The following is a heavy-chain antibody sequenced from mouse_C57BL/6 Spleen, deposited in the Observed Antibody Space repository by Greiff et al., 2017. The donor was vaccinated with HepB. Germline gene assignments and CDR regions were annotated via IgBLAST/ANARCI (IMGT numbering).Heavy chain of an antibody. CDR3: TRDSNYVAWFAY. D-gene: IGHD2-5*01. CDR1: GFTFSDAW. V-gene: IGHV6-6*01. Sequence: EVKLVESGGGLVQPGGSMKLSCAASGFTFSDAWMDWVRQSPEKGLEWVAEIRNKANNHATYYAESVKGRFTISRDDSKSSVYLQMNSLRAEDTGIYYCTRDSNYVAWFAYWGQGTLVTVSA. J-gene: IGHJ3*01. CDR2: IRNKANNHAT.